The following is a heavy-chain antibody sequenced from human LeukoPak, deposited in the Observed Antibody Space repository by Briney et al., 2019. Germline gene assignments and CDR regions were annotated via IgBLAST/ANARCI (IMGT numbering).Heavy chain of an antibody. CDR1: GGSISSYY. D-gene: IGHD6-13*01. CDR2: IYYSGST. CDR3: ARLSSSWHQDWYFDL. J-gene: IGHJ2*01. V-gene: IGHV4-59*12. Sequence: SETLSLTCTVSGGSISSYYWSWIRQPPGKGLEWIGYIYYSGSTSYNPSLKSRVSMSVDTSKKQFSLKLSSVTAADTAVYYCARLSSSWHQDWYFDLWGRGTLVTVSS.